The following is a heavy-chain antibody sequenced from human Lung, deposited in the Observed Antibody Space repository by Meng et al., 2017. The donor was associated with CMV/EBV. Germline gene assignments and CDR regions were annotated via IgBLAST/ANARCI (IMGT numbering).Heavy chain of an antibody. V-gene: IGHV4-34*01. Sequence: SETLSLXCAVYGGSFSDYYWTWIRQPPGKGLEWIGEITHRGSSNYNPSLKSRVSASVDMSKKQFSLKLSSPTAADTAVYFCARGPHKNRYGRDSPRGFYYGMDVXRQGXTVTVSS. CDR3: ARGPHKNRYGRDSPRGFYYGMDV. D-gene: IGHD4-23*01. CDR2: ITHRGSS. J-gene: IGHJ6*02. CDR1: GGSFSDYY.